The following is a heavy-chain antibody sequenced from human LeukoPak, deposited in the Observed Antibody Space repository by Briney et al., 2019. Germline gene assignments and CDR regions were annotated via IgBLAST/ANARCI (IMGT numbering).Heavy chain of an antibody. CDR2: IYSGGST. D-gene: IGHD3-3*02. CDR3: ARDYILPLETDNGDGFAI. J-gene: IGHJ3*02. Sequence: GGSLRLSCAASEFSVGSNYMTWVRQAPGKGLEWVSLIYSGGSTYYADSVKGRFTISRDNSKNTLYLQMNSLRAEDTAVYFCARDYILPLETDNGDGFAIWGQGTVVSVSS. CDR1: EFSVGSNY. V-gene: IGHV3-66*01.